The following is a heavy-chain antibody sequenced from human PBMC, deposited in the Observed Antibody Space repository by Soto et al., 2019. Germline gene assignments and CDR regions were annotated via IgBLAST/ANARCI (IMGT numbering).Heavy chain of an antibody. CDR3: ITYCDFGSGHYPH. Sequence: PSETLSLTCTVSGGSISSYYWSWIRQPPGKGLEWIGYIYYSGSTNYNPSLKSRVTISVDTSKNQFSLKLSSVTAADTAMYYCITYCDFGSGHYPHWGQGILVTVSS. V-gene: IGHV4-59*08. CDR1: GGSISSYY. J-gene: IGHJ4*02. D-gene: IGHD3-3*01. CDR2: IYYSGST.